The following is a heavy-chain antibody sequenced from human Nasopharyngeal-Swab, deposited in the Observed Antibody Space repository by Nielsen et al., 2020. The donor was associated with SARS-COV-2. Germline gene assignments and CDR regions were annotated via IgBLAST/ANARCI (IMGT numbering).Heavy chain of an antibody. Sequence: GESLKISCAASGFTFSSFAMHWVRQAPGKGLEWVGLISYDGSHENYADSVRGRFTISRDNSKDTVHLQMNSLRPEDTAVYYCARDSVYHFGVFIITTSFMDVWGKGTTVTVSS. CDR2: ISYDGSHE. CDR1: GFTFSSFA. CDR3: ARDSVYHFGVFIITTSFMDV. J-gene: IGHJ6*03. V-gene: IGHV3-30*04. D-gene: IGHD3-3*01.